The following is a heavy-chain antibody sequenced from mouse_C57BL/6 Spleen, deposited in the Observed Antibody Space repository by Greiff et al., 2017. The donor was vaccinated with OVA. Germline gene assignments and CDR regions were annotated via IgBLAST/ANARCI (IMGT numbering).Heavy chain of an antibody. J-gene: IGHJ4*01. Sequence: VQLQQPGAELVKPGASVKVSCKASGYTFTSYWMHWVKQRPGQGLEWIGRIHPSDSDTNYNQKFKGKATLTVNKSSSTAYIQLSSLTSEDSAVYYCAIYYGSSHSYAMDYWGQGTSVTVSS. V-gene: IGHV1-74*01. CDR3: AIYYGSSHSYAMDY. D-gene: IGHD1-1*01. CDR2: IHPSDSDT. CDR1: GYTFTSYW.